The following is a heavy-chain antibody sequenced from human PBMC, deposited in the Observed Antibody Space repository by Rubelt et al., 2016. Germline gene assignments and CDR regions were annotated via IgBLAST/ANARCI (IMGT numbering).Heavy chain of an antibody. CDR3: AYSSPNRSLGYYYYYGMDV. D-gene: IGHD6-13*01. CDR1: GFTFSSYA. J-gene: IGHJ6*02. V-gene: IGHV3-23*01. CDR2: ISGSGGST. Sequence: EVQLLESGGGLVQPGGSLRLSCAASGFTFSSYAMSWVRQAPGKGLEWVSAISGSGGSTYYADSVKGRLTISSGNSRNTLYLKMNSRRAEDTAVYYCAYSSPNRSLGYYYYYGMDVWGQGTTVTVSS.